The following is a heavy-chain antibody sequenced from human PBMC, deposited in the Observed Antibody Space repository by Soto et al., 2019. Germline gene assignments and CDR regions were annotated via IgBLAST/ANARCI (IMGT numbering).Heavy chain of an antibody. D-gene: IGHD2-2*01. J-gene: IGHJ4*02. CDR2: ISSSGDYI. Sequence: GGAPRISFAAPGFTFPFFNMNWVRPAPGEGLEWVSSISSSGDYIYYADSMRGRITISRDNAKNSLYLQMNSLRVDDTAVYYCARDPRYCSTASCAEFDSWGQGTLVTVSS. CDR1: GFTFPFFN. CDR3: ARDPRYCSTASCAEFDS. V-gene: IGHV3-21*01.